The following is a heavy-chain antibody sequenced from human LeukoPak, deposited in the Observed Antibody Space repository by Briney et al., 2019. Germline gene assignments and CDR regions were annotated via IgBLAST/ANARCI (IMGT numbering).Heavy chain of an antibody. CDR1: GFTFSYFW. CDR3: ARDFDGPRASDY. Sequence: GGSLRLPCAAPGFTFSYFWMHWFRQTPGKGLVWVSCINTDGSYSSYADSVKGRFTISRDNVRNTLYLQMNSLRAEDSAVYYCARDFDGPRASDYWGQGISVTVSS. J-gene: IGHJ4*02. V-gene: IGHV3-74*01. D-gene: IGHD4-17*01. CDR2: INTDGSYS.